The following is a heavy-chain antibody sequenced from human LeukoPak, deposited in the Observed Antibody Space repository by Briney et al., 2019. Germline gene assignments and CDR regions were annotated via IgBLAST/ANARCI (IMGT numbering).Heavy chain of an antibody. CDR1: GFTFDDFA. D-gene: IGHD6-13*01. CDR3: VKDMWRSNTWRFDS. V-gene: IGHV3-43D*03. J-gene: IGHJ4*02. CDR2: INSAGDVT. Sequence: GGSLRLSCAASGFTFDDFALHWVRQAPGEGLEWVSLINSAGDVTYYADSVQGRFSVSRDNIKKSMYLQMNSLRTEDTALYYCVKDMWRSNTWRFDSWGQGTLVTVSS.